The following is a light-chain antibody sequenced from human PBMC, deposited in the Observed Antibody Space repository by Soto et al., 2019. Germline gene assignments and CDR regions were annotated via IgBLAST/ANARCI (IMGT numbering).Light chain of an antibody. CDR2: AAS. J-gene: IGKJ2*01. CDR3: QHSYSTPS. Sequence: DIQMTQSPSSLSASVGDRVTITCRASQSISSYLNWYQQKPGKAPKLLIYAASSLQSGVPSRFSGTGSGTDFTLTISSLQPEDFATYYCQHSYSTPSFGQRTKVDIK. CDR1: QSISSY. V-gene: IGKV1-39*01.